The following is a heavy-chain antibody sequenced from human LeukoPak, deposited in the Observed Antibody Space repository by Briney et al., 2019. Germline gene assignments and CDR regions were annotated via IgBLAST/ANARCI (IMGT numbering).Heavy chain of an antibody. J-gene: IGHJ3*02. CDR3: ARDGGVGATTGPDDAFDI. Sequence: GASVKVSCKASGYTFTSYGISWVRQAPGQGLEWMGWISAYNGNTNYAQKLQGRVTVTTDTSTSTAYMELRSLRSDDTAVYYCARDGGVGATTGPDDAFDIWGQGTMVTVSS. D-gene: IGHD1-26*01. CDR1: GYTFTSYG. V-gene: IGHV1-18*01. CDR2: ISAYNGNT.